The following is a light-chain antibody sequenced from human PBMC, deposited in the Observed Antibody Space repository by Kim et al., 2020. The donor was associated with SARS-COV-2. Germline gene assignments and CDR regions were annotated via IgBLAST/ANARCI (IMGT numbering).Light chain of an antibody. V-gene: IGLV3-19*01. Sequence: SSELTQDPAVSVALGQTVKITCQGDSLGTYYVNWYQQKPGQAPVFVIDGRDNRPSGIPDRFSVSRSRNTASLTIAGAQAEDEADSYCTSRDTTDGLFVFG. CDR1: SLGTYY. CDR3: TSRDTTDGLFV. J-gene: IGLJ1*01. CDR2: GRD.